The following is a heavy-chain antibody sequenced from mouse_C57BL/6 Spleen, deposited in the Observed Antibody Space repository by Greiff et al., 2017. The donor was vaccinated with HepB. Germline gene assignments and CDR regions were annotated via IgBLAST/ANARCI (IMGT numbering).Heavy chain of an antibody. V-gene: IGHV1-82*01. J-gene: IGHJ4*01. Sequence: QVHVKQSGPELVKPGASVKISCKASGYAFSSSWMNWVKQRPGKGLEWIGRIYPGDGDTNSNGKFKGKATLTADKSSSTAYMQLSSLTSEDSAVYFCARFDYEYGGPYAMDYWGQGTSVTVSS. CDR1: GYAFSSSW. CDR2: IYPGDGDT. D-gene: IGHD2-4*01. CDR3: ARFDYEYGGPYAMDY.